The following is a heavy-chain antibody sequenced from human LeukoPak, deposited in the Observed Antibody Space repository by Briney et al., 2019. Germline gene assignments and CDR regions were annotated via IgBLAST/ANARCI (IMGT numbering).Heavy chain of an antibody. CDR1: GFTFSSYA. Sequence: PGGSLRLSCAASGFTFSSYAMSWVRQAPGKGLEWVSAISGSGGRTYYADSVKGRFTISRDNSKNTLYLQMNSLRAEDTAVYYCAKGTGQLPKYYYYYYMDVWGKGTTVTVSS. J-gene: IGHJ6*03. V-gene: IGHV3-23*01. CDR2: ISGSGGRT. D-gene: IGHD2-2*01. CDR3: AKGTGQLPKYYYYYYMDV.